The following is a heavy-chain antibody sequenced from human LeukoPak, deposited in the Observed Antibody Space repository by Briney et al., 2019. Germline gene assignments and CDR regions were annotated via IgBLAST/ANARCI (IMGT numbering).Heavy chain of an antibody. J-gene: IGHJ4*02. Sequence: GASVKVSCKASGGTFSSYAISWVRQAPGQGLEWMGWISAYNGNTNYAQKLQGRVTMTTDTSTNTAYMELRSLRSDDTAVYYCARGLMGYCSSTTCYAVDYWGQGSLVTVSS. V-gene: IGHV1-18*01. CDR3: ARGLMGYCSSTTCYAVDY. CDR1: GGTFSSYA. D-gene: IGHD2-2*01. CDR2: ISAYNGNT.